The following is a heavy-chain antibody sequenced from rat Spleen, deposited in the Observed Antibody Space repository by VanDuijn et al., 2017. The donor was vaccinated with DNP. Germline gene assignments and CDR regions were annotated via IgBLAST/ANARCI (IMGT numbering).Heavy chain of an antibody. V-gene: IGHV5-31*01. CDR2: ITSSGGSI. J-gene: IGHJ3*01. D-gene: IGHD1-2*01. CDR1: GFTFNNYW. CDR3: AARYSSSWFAY. Sequence: EVQLVESGGDLVQPGRSLKVSCVASGFTFNNYWMTWIRQVPGKGLEWVASITSSGGSIYYPDSVKGRFTISRDDAKNTLYLQMNSLRSEDTATYYCAARYSSSWFAYWGQGTLVTVSS.